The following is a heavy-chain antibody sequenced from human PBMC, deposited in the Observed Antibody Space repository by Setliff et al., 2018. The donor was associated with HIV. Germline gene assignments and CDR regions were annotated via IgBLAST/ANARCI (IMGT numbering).Heavy chain of an antibody. CDR3: VPKVHCTNVVCFDAFDI. CDR2: IIPNSGGT. CDR1: GYTFTGYF. V-gene: IGHV1-2*06. Sequence: GASVKVSCKASGYTFTGYFMHWVRQAPGQGLEWMGRIIPNSGGTNYAQKFQGRVTMTRDTSISTAYMELSRLRSDDTAVYYGVPKVHCTNVVCFDAFDIWAKGQWSPSPQ. D-gene: IGHD2-8*01. J-gene: IGHJ3*02.